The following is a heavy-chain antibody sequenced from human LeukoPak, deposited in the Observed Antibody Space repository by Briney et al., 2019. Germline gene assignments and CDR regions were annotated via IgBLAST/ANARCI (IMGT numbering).Heavy chain of an antibody. Sequence: PSETLSLTCAVYGGSFSGYYWSWIRQPPGKGLEWIGEINHSGSTNYNPSLKSRVTISVDTSKNQFSLKLSSVTAADTAVYYCARAHTYYYDSSGYYPKRFHILDYWGQGTLVTVSS. CDR2: INHSGST. J-gene: IGHJ4*02. V-gene: IGHV4-34*01. D-gene: IGHD3-22*01. CDR3: ARAHTYYYDSSGYYPKRFHILDY. CDR1: GGSFSGYY.